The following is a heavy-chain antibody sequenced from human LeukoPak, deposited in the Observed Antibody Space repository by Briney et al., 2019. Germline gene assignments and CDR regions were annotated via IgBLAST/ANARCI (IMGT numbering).Heavy chain of an antibody. CDR2: ICGGGGIT. CDR3: ASYWDV. D-gene: IGHD1-26*01. CDR1: GVTFSSYS. V-gene: IGHV3-23*01. Sequence: AGTLYLSCAASGVTFSSYSMSWVRQLPGKGLEWVSTICGGGGITYYADSVKGRFTISRDNSKNTLYLQMDSQSGGDTALYYCASYWDVWGQGTTVTVSS. J-gene: IGHJ6*02.